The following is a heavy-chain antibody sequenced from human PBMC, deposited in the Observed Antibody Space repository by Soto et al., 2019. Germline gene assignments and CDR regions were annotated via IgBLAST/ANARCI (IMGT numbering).Heavy chain of an antibody. V-gene: IGHV3-48*02. D-gene: IGHD2-8*02. J-gene: IGHJ6*02. CDR1: GFTFSSYS. CDR2: ISSSSSTI. Sequence: GGSLRLSCAASGFTFSSYSMNWVRQAPGKGLEWVSYISSSSSTIYYADSVKGRFTISRDNAKNSVYLRMNSLRDEDTAVYYCARDPWCHYYYYCMDVWGQGTTVTVSS. CDR3: ARDPWCHYYYYCMDV.